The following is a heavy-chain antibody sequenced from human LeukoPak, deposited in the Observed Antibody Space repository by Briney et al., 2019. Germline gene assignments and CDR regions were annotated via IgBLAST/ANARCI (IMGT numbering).Heavy chain of an antibody. CDR2: IKQDGSEK. J-gene: IGHJ4*02. CDR3: ARAVGATHFDY. V-gene: IGHV3-7*04. CDR1: GFTFSSYW. D-gene: IGHD1-26*01. Sequence: PGGSLRLSCAASGFTFSSYWMSWVRQAPGKGLEWVDNIKQDGSEKFYVDSVKGRFTISRDNDKNSLCLQMNSLRAEDTAVYYCARAVGATHFDYWGQGILVTVSS.